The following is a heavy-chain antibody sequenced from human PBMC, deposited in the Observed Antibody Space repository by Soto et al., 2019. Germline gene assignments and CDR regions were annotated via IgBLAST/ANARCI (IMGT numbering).Heavy chain of an antibody. V-gene: IGHV1-8*01. Sequence: QVQLVQSGAEVKKPGASVKVSCKASGYTFTSYDINWVRLATGQGPEWMGWLNPNSGNTAYAQKFQGRVTMTRNTSISTAYMELSSQRSEDTAVYYCARLKQDYAVAWGQGTLVTVSS. CDR2: LNPNSGNT. J-gene: IGHJ5*02. D-gene: IGHD3-16*01. CDR1: GYTFTSYD. CDR3: ARLKQDYAVA.